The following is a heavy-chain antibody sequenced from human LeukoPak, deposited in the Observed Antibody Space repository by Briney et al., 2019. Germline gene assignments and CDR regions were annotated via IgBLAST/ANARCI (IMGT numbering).Heavy chain of an antibody. Sequence: ASVKVSCKASGGTFSSYAISWVRQAPGQGLEWMGGIIPIFGTANYAQKFQGRVTITADKSTSTAYMELSSLRSEDTAVYYCAMIGYDSSGYYSYFDYWGQGTLVTVSS. CDR3: AMIGYDSSGYYSYFDY. J-gene: IGHJ4*02. D-gene: IGHD3-22*01. CDR1: GGTFSSYA. V-gene: IGHV1-69*06. CDR2: IIPIFGTA.